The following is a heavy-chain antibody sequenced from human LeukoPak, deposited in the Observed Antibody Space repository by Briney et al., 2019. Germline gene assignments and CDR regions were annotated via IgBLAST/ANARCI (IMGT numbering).Heavy chain of an antibody. Sequence: SETLSLTCTVSGGSISSYYWSWIRQPPGKGLEWIGYIYYSGSTNYNPSLKSRVTISVDTSKNQFSLKLSSVTAADTAVYYCARAAYDFWSGYGYYYYYMDVWGKGTTVTVSS. V-gene: IGHV4-59*01. J-gene: IGHJ6*03. CDR2: IYYSGST. CDR3: ARAAYDFWSGYGYYYYYMDV. CDR1: GGSISSYY. D-gene: IGHD3-3*01.